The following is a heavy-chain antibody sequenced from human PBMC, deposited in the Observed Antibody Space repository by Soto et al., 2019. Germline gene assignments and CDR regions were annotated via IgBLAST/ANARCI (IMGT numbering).Heavy chain of an antibody. CDR2: ISWNSGSI. V-gene: IGHV3-9*01. D-gene: IGHD3-3*01. CDR3: AKDRDYDPDAFDI. J-gene: IGHJ3*02. Sequence: GGSLRLSCAASGFTFDDYAMHWVRQAPGKGLEWVSGISWNSGSIGYADSVKGRFTISRDNAKNSLYLQMNSLRAEDTALYYCAKDRDYDPDAFDIWGQGTMVT. CDR1: GFTFDDYA.